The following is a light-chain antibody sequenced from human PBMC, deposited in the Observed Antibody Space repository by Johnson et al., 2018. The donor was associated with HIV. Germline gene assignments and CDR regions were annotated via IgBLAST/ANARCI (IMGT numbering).Light chain of an antibody. Sequence: QSALTQPPSVSAAPGQKVTISCSGSSSNIGNNYVSWYQQLPGTAPKLLIYDNNKRPSGIPDRFSGSKSGTSATLGITGLQIGDEAEYYCGTWDSSLSAEVFGTGTKVTVL. CDR3: GTWDSSLSAEV. CDR1: SSNIGNNY. V-gene: IGLV1-51*01. CDR2: DNN. J-gene: IGLJ1*01.